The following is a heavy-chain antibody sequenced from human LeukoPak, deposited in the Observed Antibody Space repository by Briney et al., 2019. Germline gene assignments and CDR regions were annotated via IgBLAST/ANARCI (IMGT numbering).Heavy chain of an antibody. CDR2: IYHSGST. V-gene: IGHV4-38-2*02. CDR3: ARAKYQLLSYYFDY. D-gene: IGHD2-2*01. J-gene: IGHJ4*02. Sequence: SETLSLTCTVSGYSISSGYYWGWIRQPPGKGLEWIGYIYHSGSTYYNPSLKSRVTISVDRSKNQFSLKLSSVTAADTAVYYCARAKYQLLSYYFDYWGQGTLVTVSS. CDR1: GYSISSGYY.